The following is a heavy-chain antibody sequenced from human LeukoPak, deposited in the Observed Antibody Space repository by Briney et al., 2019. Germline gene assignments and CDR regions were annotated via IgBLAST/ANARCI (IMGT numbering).Heavy chain of an antibody. D-gene: IGHD5-18*01. CDR1: GFTFSDYR. CDR2: IRQDGGEK. J-gene: IGHJ4*02. V-gene: IGHV3-7*03. Sequence: PGGSLRLSCAASGFTFSDYRMSWVRQTPGTGLEWVANIRQDGGEKNYVDSVRGRFTIARDNAKTSLYLQMNSLRVEDTAIYYCVRDYNYAFDFWGQGTLVTVSS. CDR3: VRDYNYAFDF.